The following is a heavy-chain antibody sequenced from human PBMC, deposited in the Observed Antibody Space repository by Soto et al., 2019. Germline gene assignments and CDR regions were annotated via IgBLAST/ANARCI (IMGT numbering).Heavy chain of an antibody. Sequence: ETLSLTCAVSGYSISSGYFWGWIRQPPGKGLEWIGSIHHRGSTYYNPSLKSRVTISVDTSKNQFSLKLRSVTAADTAVYFCAREVGATARAFDFWGQGTLVTV. CDR2: IHHRGST. V-gene: IGHV4-38-2*02. D-gene: IGHD1-26*01. CDR1: GYSISSGYF. CDR3: AREVGATARAFDF. J-gene: IGHJ4*02.